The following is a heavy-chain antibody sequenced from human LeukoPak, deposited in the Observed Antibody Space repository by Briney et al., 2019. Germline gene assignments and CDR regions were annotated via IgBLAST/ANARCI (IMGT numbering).Heavy chain of an antibody. CDR1: GSTFSSYA. CDR3: AKDFSVAGREGY. J-gene: IGHJ4*02. CDR2: ISGSGGST. D-gene: IGHD6-19*01. V-gene: IGHV3-23*01. Sequence: GGSLRLSCAASGSTFSSYAMSWVRQAPGKGLGWVSAISGSGGSTYYADSVKGRFTISRDNSKNTLYLQMNSLRAEDTAVYYCAKDFSVAGREGYWGQGTLVTVSS.